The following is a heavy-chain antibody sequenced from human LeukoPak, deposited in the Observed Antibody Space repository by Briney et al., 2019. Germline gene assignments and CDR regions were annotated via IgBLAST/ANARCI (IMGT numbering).Heavy chain of an antibody. J-gene: IGHJ4*02. D-gene: IGHD5-12*01. CDR2: IYYSGST. Sequence: SETLSLTCTVSGGSISSSSYDWGWIRQPPGKGLEWIGSIYYSGSTYYNPSLKSRVTISVDTSKNQFSLKLSSVTAADTAVYYCARPIRGYSGYDYDYWGQGTLVTVSS. CDR3: ARPIRGYSGYDYDY. CDR1: GGSISSSSYD. V-gene: IGHV4-39*01.